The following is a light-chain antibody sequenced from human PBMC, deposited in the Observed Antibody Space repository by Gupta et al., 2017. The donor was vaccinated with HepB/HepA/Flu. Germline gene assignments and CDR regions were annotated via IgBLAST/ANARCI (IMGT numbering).Light chain of an antibody. J-gene: IGKJ1*01. CDR2: GAS. CDR3: QQSYSSPWT. V-gene: IGKV1-39*01. CDR1: QSIANY. Sequence: DIQMTQSPSSLSASVGDRLTISCRASQSIANYLNWYQQKPGKAPNLLMSGASTLQTGVPSRFSGSGSGTDFTLTISSLQPEDFATYFCQQSYSSPWTFGQGTKVE.